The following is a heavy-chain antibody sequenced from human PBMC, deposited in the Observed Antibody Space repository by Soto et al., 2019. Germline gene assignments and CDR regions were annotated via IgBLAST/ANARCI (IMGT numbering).Heavy chain of an antibody. CDR2: IIPIFGTA. D-gene: IGHD4-17*01. CDR3: AREATVTTSVEYNWFDP. V-gene: IGHV1-69*13. CDR1: GGTFSSYA. J-gene: IGHJ5*02. Sequence: GASVKVSCKASGGTFSSYAISWVRQAPGQGLEWMGGIIPIFGTANYAQKFQGRVTITADESTSTAYMELSSLRSEDTAVYYCAREATVTTSVEYNWFDPWGQGTLVTVSS.